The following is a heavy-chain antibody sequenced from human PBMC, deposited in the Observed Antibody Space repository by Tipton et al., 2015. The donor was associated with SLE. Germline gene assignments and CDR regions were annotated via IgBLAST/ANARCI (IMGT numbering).Heavy chain of an antibody. J-gene: IGHJ4*02. CDR1: GFTFDDYA. CDR3: AKVGRVGCTNAECLNTLEGLDY. V-gene: IGHV3-9*01. Sequence: SLRLSCAASGFTFDDYAMHWVRQAPGKGLEWLSGTSWNGYIVAYADSVKGRFAISRDNAKNSLYLQMDSLRPEDTALYYCAKVGRVGCTNAECLNTLEGLDYWGQGTLVTVSS. D-gene: IGHD2-8*01. CDR2: TSWNGYIV.